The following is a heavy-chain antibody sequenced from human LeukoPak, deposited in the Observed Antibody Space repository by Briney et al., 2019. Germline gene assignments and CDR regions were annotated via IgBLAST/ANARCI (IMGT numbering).Heavy chain of an antibody. CDR2: ISYDGRNK. Sequence: GGSLRLSCAASGFTFRRHVMHWVRQAPGKGLEWVAVISYDGRNKNYADSVKVRFTISRDNSKHTLYLQMNSLRAEDTAVYYCAKDRSSSWSFDYWGQGTLVTVSS. D-gene: IGHD6-13*01. CDR3: AKDRSSSWSFDY. J-gene: IGHJ4*02. V-gene: IGHV3-30*18. CDR1: GFTFRRHV.